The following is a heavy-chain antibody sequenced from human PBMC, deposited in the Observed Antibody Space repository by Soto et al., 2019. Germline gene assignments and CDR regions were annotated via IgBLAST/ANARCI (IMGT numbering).Heavy chain of an antibody. Sequence: ASVKVSCKASGYTFGHFYITWVRQAPGQGLEWMGAISPHNRNTNYAEKFRGRVTMTTDTSTTTAYMELRSLRSDDTAVYYCARDEGGYDILTGYYKAHHFDQCVQGAMVTVSS. D-gene: IGHD3-9*01. CDR2: ISPHNRNT. CDR1: GYTFGHFY. J-gene: IGHJ4*02. V-gene: IGHV1-18*01. CDR3: ARDEGGYDILTGYYKAHHFDQ.